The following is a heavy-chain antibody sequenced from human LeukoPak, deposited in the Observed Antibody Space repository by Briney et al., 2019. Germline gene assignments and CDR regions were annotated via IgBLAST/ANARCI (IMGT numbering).Heavy chain of an antibody. Sequence: GGSLRLSCAASGFTFSSYTMNWVRQAPGKGLEWVSDISGTGGRTYYADSVKGRFTISRDNSKNTVDLLMNSLRAEDTAIYYCARDVPYYYDSSGYYSPFDCWGQGTLVTVSS. CDR1: GFTFSSYT. J-gene: IGHJ4*02. D-gene: IGHD3-22*01. V-gene: IGHV3-23*01. CDR3: ARDVPYYYDSSGYYSPFDC. CDR2: ISGTGGRT.